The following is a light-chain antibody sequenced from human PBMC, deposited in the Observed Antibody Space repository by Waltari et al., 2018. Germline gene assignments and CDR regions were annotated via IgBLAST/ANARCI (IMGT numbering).Light chain of an antibody. CDR1: QVISKS. CDR3: QHYDNLPPYT. J-gene: IGKJ2*01. V-gene: IGKV1-33*01. CDR2: DAY. Sequence: DIHMTQSPSYLSASVVDTVTITCQDSQVISKSLNWYQQKPGKAPNLLIYDAYNLETGVPLRFSGSGSGTNFSFTISSLQPEDIATYYCQHYDNLPPYTFGQGTKLEIK.